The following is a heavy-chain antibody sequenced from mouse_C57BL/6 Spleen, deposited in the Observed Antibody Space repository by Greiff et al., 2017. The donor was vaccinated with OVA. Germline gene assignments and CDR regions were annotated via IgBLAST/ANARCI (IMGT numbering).Heavy chain of an antibody. D-gene: IGHD3-2*02. CDR1: GFNIKDYY. CDR3: ALVYSSGYVGGAMDY. V-gene: IGHV14-2*01. J-gene: IGHJ4*01. CDR2: IDPEDGET. Sequence: EVKLVESGAELVKPGASVKLSCTASGFNIKDYYMHWVKQRTEQGLEWIGRIDPEDGETKYAPKFQGKATITADTSSNTAYLQLSSLTSEDTAGYYCALVYSSGYVGGAMDYWGQGTSVTVSS.